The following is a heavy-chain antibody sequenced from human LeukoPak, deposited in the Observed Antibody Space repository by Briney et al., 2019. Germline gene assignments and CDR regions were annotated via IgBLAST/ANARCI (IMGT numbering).Heavy chain of an antibody. D-gene: IGHD3-3*01. CDR3: AGGDDFWSGYYGGAV. Sequence: GGALRLSFSAPGFTLKNYAMHWVRQAPGKGAGWVAVISYDGNNKYYGDSVKGRFTISRDNSKNTLYLQMENLRAEDTAAYYCAGGDDFWSGYYGGAVWGQGTLVTVSS. V-gene: IGHV3-30-3*01. CDR1: GFTLKNYA. CDR2: ISYDGNNK. J-gene: IGHJ4*02.